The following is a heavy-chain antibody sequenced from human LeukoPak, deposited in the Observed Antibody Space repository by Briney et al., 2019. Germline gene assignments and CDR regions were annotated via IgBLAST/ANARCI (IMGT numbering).Heavy chain of an antibody. CDR2: INPRGGSA. CDR1: GYTFTNFY. J-gene: IGHJ4*02. D-gene: IGHD3-10*01. Sequence: ASVKVSCKASGYTFTNFYMHWVRQAPGQGLEWMGIINPRGGSASSAQKFQGRVTMTRDTSTSTVYMELSSPRSEDTAVYYCARDYHGSGSLTTFDYWGQGTLVTVSS. CDR3: ARDYHGSGSLTTFDY. V-gene: IGHV1-46*01.